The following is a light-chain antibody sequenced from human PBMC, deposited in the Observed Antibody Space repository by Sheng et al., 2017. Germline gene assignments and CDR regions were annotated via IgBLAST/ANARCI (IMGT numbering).Light chain of an antibody. CDR2: QDS. CDR3: QAWDSSSASHV. CDR1: KLGNKY. V-gene: IGLV3-1*01. Sequence: SYELTQPPSVSVSPGQTASITCSGDKLGNKYACWYQQKPGQSPVLVIYQDSNRPSGIPERFSGSNSGNTATLTISGTQAMDEADYYCQAWDSSSASHVFGTGTKVTVL. J-gene: IGLJ1*01.